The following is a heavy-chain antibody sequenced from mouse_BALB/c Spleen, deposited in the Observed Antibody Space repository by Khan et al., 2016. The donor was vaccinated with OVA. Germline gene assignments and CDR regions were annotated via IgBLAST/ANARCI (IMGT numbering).Heavy chain of an antibody. J-gene: IGHJ2*01. CDR1: GYTFTNYW. CDR3: ARRGAARATWDYFDY. Sequence: QVHVKQSGAELVRPGTSVKMSCKAAGYTFTNYWIGWVKQRPGHGLEWIGDIFPGGGYTNYNEKFKGKATLTADTSSSTAYMQLSSLTSEDSAIYYWARRGAARATWDYFDYWGQGTTLTVSS. V-gene: IGHV1-63*02. CDR2: IFPGGGYT. D-gene: IGHD3-1*01.